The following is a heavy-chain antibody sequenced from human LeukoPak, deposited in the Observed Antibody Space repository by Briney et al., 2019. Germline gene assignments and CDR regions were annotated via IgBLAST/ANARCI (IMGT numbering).Heavy chain of an antibody. D-gene: IGHD2-21*01. CDR1: GFTLSNHL. V-gene: IGHV3-74*01. Sequence: GGSLRLSCAASGFTLSNHLMPWVRPAPREGRVWVSDISSDGSRTFYADSVKGRFIISRDNAKNTVYLQMNSLRAEDTAVYYCVRDGMVIPYAFDIWGQGTMVTVSS. J-gene: IGHJ3*02. CDR2: ISSDGSRT. CDR3: VRDGMVIPYAFDI.